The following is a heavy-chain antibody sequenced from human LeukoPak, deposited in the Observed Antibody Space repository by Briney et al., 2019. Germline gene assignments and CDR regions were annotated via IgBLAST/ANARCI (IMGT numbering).Heavy chain of an antibody. J-gene: IGHJ5*02. CDR3: ARDYYDSSGYSRFDP. D-gene: IGHD3-22*01. Sequence: ASVKVSCKASGYTFTGYYMHWVRQAPGQGLEWMGWINPNSGGTDYAQKFQGRVTMTRDTSISTAYMEVSRLRSDDTAVYYCARDYYDSSGYSRFDPWGQGTLVSVSS. V-gene: IGHV1-2*02. CDR2: INPNSGGT. CDR1: GYTFTGYY.